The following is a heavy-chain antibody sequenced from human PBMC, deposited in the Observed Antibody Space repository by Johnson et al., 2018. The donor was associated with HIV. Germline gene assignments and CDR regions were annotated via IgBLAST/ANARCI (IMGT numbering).Heavy chain of an antibody. CDR2: ISWNGYTL. J-gene: IGHJ3*02. D-gene: IGHD1-1*01. CDR1: GLNFDDYG. Sequence: VQLVESGGGLLQPGRSLRLSCVATGLNFDDYGMHWVRQGPGKGLEWVSGISWNGYTLDSADSVQGRFTISRDNAKNSLYLQMNSLRTEDTALYYCAKGSTLWNPRLGDAFDIWGQGTLVTVSS. V-gene: IGHV3-9*01. CDR3: AKGSTLWNPRLGDAFDI.